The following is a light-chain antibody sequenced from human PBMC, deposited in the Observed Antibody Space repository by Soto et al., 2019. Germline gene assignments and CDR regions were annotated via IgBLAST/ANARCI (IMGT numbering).Light chain of an antibody. CDR3: AAWDDSLPGPMM. J-gene: IGLJ3*02. CDR2: SDN. CDR1: SSNIGSNT. Sequence: QSVLTQPPSASGTPGQRVTISCSGSSSNIGSNTVNWYQQLPGTAPKLLIYSDNQRPSGVPDRFSGSKSGTSASLAISGLQSDDEADYYCAAWDDSLPGPMMFGGGTKVTVL. V-gene: IGLV1-44*01.